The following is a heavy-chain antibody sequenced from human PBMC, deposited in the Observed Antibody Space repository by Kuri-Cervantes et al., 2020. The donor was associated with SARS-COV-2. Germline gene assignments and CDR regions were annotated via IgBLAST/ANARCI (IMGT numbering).Heavy chain of an antibody. V-gene: IGHV1-69*13. D-gene: IGHD3-22*01. CDR2: IIPIFGTA. CDR1: GYRFTDYG. Sequence: SVKVSCKASGYRFTDYGISWVRQAPGQGLEWMGGIIPIFGTANYAQKFQGRVTITADESTSTAYMELSSLRSEDTAVYYCATTNDSILLGFGAFDIWGQGTMVTVSS. J-gene: IGHJ3*02. CDR3: ATTNDSILLGFGAFDI.